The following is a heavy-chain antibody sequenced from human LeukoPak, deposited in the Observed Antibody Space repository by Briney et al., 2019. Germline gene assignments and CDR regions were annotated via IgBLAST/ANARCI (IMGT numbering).Heavy chain of an antibody. CDR3: ARDLGTAAGDY. Sequence: QPGRSLRLSCAASGFTFSSYAMHWVRQAPGKGLEWVAVISFDGSNKYYADSVKGRFTISRDNSKNTLYLQMNSLRAEDTAVYYCARDLGTAAGDYWGQGTLVTVSS. V-gene: IGHV3-30*01. J-gene: IGHJ4*02. CDR2: ISFDGSNK. CDR1: GFTFSSYA. D-gene: IGHD6-13*01.